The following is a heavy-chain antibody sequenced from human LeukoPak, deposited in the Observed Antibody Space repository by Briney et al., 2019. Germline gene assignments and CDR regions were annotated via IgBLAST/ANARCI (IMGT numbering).Heavy chain of an antibody. D-gene: IGHD1-1*01. CDR3: ASKTGKTGTYD. CDR1: GFNFSDYV. CDR2: IDRRGGNT. J-gene: IGHJ4*02. V-gene: IGHV3-23*01. Sequence: GGSLRLSCAASGFNFSDYVMIWVRQARGKGLEWVSSIDRRGGNTYYADSVKGRFTISRDNSKNTLFLLMNSLRAEDTAVFHCASKTGKTGTYDWGQGTLVTVSS.